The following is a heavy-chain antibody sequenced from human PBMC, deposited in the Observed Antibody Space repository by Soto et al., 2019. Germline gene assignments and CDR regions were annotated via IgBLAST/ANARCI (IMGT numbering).Heavy chain of an antibody. J-gene: IGHJ6*02. CDR2: ISSNGGST. D-gene: IGHD6-19*01. CDR3: ERGGFSGWNIDYLHGMDV. CDR1: GFTFSSYA. V-gene: IGHV3-64*01. Sequence: EVQLVESGGGLVQPGGSLRLSCAASGFTFSSYAMHWVRQAPGKGLEYVSAISSNGGSTYYANSVKGRFTISRDNSTNTRYLQMGSLRAEDMAVYYCERGGFSGWNIDYLHGMDVWGQGTTVTGSS.